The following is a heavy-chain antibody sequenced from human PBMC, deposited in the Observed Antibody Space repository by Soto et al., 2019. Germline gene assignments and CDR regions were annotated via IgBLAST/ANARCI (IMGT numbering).Heavy chain of an antibody. Sequence: QVQLQESGPGLVKPSQTLSLTCTVSGGSISSGDYYWSWIRQPPGKGLEWIGYIYYSGSTYYNPSLTXRXTXSXXTSKSQFSLKLSSVTAADTAVYYCARARGARYFDYWGQGTLVTVSS. J-gene: IGHJ4*02. CDR3: ARARGARYFDY. CDR2: IYYSGST. V-gene: IGHV4-30-4*01. CDR1: GGSISSGDYY. D-gene: IGHD2-15*01.